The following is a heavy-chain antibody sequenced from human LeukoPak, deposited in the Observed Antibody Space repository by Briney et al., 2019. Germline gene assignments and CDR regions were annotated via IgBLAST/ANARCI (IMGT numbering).Heavy chain of an antibody. V-gene: IGHV4-34*01. D-gene: IGHD3-3*01. CDR2: INHSGST. J-gene: IGHJ5*02. CDR1: GGSFSGYY. Sequence: PSETLSLTCAVYGGSFSGYYWSWIRQPPGKGLEWIGEINHSGSTNYNPSLKSRVTISVDTSKNQFSLKLSSVTAADTAVYYCASRITIFGVVGSKRRNWFDPWGQGTLVTVSS. CDR3: ASRITIFGVVGSKRRNWFDP.